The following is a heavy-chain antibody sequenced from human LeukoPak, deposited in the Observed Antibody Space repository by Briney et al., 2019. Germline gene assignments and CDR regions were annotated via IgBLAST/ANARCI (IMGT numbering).Heavy chain of an antibody. CDR1: GGSFSGYY. D-gene: IGHD6-13*01. CDR3: ARGSSSWYEFDY. J-gene: IGHJ4*02. Sequence: PSETLSLTCAVYGGSFSGYYWSWIRQPPGKGREWIGTIYYSGTTYYNPSLKSRVTISVDTSKNQFSLKLSSVTAADTAVYYCARGSSSWYEFDYWGQGTLVTVSS. CDR2: IYYSGTT. V-gene: IGHV4-34*01.